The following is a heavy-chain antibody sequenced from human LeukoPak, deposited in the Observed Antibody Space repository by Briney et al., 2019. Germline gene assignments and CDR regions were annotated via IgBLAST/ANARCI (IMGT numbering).Heavy chain of an antibody. D-gene: IGHD2-8*01. CDR3: AKGVYAPTYYYYYMDV. V-gene: IGHV1-69*05. CDR2: IIPIFGTA. CDR1: GGTLSSYA. Sequence: GASVKVSCKASGGTLSSYAISWVRQAPGQGLEWMGGIIPIFGTANYAQKFQGRVTITTDESTNTAYMELSSLRSEDTAVYYCAKGVYAPTYYYYYMDVWGKGTTVTVSS. J-gene: IGHJ6*03.